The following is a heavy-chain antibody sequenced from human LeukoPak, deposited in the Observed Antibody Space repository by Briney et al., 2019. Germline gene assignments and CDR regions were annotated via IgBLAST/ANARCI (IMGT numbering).Heavy chain of an antibody. V-gene: IGHV3-21*01. CDR1: GFTFSSYT. D-gene: IGHD2-2*01. Sequence: AGSLRLSCAASGFTFSSYTLNWVCHAPGKGIEWVSSVGSAVVYRYYAASVKAPFAISTDNAKTSLYLQMYSLRAVDTAVYYSTRELVSSNSVDNCGQRTLFTVSS. CDR2: VGSAVVYR. J-gene: IGHJ4*02. CDR3: TRELVSSNSVDN.